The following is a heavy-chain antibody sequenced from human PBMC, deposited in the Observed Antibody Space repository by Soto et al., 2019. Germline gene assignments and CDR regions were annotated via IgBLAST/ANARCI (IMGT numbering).Heavy chain of an antibody. CDR3: AIRPSHHIQLREYYYYYGMDV. V-gene: IGHV1-69*12. D-gene: IGHD5-18*01. Sequence: QVQLVQSGAEVKKPGSSVKVSCKASGGTFSSYAISWVRQAPGQGLEWMGGIIPIFGTANYAQKFQGRVTITADESTSTAYMELSSLRSEDTAVYYCAIRPSHHIQLREYYYYYGMDVWGQGTTVTVSS. CDR1: GGTFSSYA. J-gene: IGHJ6*02. CDR2: IIPIFGTA.